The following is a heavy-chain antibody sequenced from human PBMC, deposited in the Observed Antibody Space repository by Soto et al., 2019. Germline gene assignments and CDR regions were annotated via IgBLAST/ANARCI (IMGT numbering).Heavy chain of an antibody. CDR3: AREGAPLEYYSDSSGYYRRDDAFDI. D-gene: IGHD3-22*01. V-gene: IGHV4-59*01. J-gene: IGHJ3*02. CDR2: IYYSGST. CDR1: GGSISSYY. Sequence: SETLSLTCTVSGGSISSYYWSWIRQPPGKGLEWIGYIYYSGSTNYNPSLKSRVTISVDTSKNQFSLKLSSVTAADTAVYYCAREGAPLEYYSDSSGYYRRDDAFDIWGQGTMVTVSS.